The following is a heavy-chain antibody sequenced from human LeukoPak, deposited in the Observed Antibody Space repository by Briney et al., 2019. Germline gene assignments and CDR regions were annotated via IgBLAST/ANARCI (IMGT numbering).Heavy chain of an antibody. CDR3: ARVDDYGSGSFYGSLDY. CDR1: GFTFSSYW. Sequence: GGSLRLSCAASGFTFSSYWMSWVRQAAGKGLEWVANIRQVGSDKYSVDSVKGRFTISRDNAKNSLYLQMNSLRAEDTAVHYCARVDDYGSGSFYGSLDYWGQGIVVTVSS. D-gene: IGHD3-10*01. CDR2: IRQVGSDK. J-gene: IGHJ4*02. V-gene: IGHV3-7*01.